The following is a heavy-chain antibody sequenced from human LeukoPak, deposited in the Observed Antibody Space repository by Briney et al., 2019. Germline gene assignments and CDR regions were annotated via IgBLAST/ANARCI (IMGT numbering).Heavy chain of an antibody. D-gene: IGHD2-15*01. J-gene: IGHJ4*02. CDR3: ARLGWGNYFDY. CDR1: GFPFISYE. CDR2: ISSGGTTI. V-gene: IGHV3-48*03. Sequence: PGWSLRLSCVVSGFPFISYEMNWVRQAPGKGLEWVSYISSGGTTIYYADSVKGRFSISRDNAKNSLYLQMNSLRAQDTAVYYCARLGWGNYFDYWGQGTLVTVSS.